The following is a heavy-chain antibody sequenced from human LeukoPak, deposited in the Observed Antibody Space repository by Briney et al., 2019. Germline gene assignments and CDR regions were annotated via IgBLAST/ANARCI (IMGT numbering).Heavy chain of an antibody. CDR2: ISHSGST. Sequence: SETLSLTCAVYGGSFSGYYWTWIRQPPGKGLEWIEEISHSGSTNYNPSLKSRVTISVDTSKNQFSLKLSTVTAADTAVYYCARSFRSSSSWYSRYFDYWGQGTLVTVSS. V-gene: IGHV4-34*01. CDR1: GGSFSGYY. J-gene: IGHJ4*02. D-gene: IGHD6-13*01. CDR3: ARSFRSSSSWYSRYFDY.